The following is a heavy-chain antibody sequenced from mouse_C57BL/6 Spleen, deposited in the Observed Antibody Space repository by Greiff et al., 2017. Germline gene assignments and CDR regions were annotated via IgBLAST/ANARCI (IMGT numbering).Heavy chain of an antibody. D-gene: IGHD2-5*01. V-gene: IGHV5-12*01. CDR3: ARRGSNYDFDY. CDR1: GFTFSDYY. Sequence: EVKVVESGGGLVQPGGSLKLSCAASGFTFSDYYMYWVRQTPEKRLEWVAYISNGGGSTYYPDTVKGRFTISRDNAKNTLYLQMSRLKSEDTAMYYCARRGSNYDFDYWGQGTTLTVSS. J-gene: IGHJ2*01. CDR2: ISNGGGST.